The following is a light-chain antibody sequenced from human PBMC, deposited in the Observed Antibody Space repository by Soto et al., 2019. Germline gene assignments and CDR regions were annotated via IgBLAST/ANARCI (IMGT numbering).Light chain of an antibody. J-gene: IGLJ3*02. CDR1: SGDIGAYNY. CDR2: EVN. V-gene: IGLV2-8*01. Sequence: QSAVTQSPSASASPGQSVTISCTGSSGDIGAYNYVSWYQQHPGKAPKLIIYEVNKRPSGVPDRFSGSKSGITASLTVSGLQADDEADYFCGAHAGSNTWVFGGGTQLTVL. CDR3: GAHAGSNTWV.